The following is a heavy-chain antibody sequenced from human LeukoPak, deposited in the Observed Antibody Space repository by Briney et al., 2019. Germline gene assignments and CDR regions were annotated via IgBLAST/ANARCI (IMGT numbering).Heavy chain of an antibody. J-gene: IGHJ6*02. V-gene: IGHV1-46*02. CDR3: ARERGHTIFGVVSYGMDV. Sequence: ASVKVSCKASGYTFNNYYMYWVRQAPGQGLEWMGMINPSGGGTSYAQKFQGRVTMTRDTSTRTVYMEVSSLKPEDTAVYYCARERGHTIFGVVSYGMDVWGQGTTVTVSS. D-gene: IGHD3-3*01. CDR2: INPSGGGT. CDR1: GYTFNNYY.